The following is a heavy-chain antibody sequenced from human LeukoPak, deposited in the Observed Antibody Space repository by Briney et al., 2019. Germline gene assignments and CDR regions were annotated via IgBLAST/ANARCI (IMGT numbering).Heavy chain of an antibody. CDR3: AKGIAAAGNSQIFDY. CDR2: ISGSGGST. CDR1: GFTFSSYA. J-gene: IGHJ4*02. Sequence: GGSLRLSCAASGFTFSSYAMSWVRQAPGKGLEWVSAISGSGGSTYYADSVKGRFTISRDNSKNTLYLQMNSLRAEDTAVFYCAKGIAAAGNSQIFDYWGQGTLVTVSS. D-gene: IGHD6-13*01. V-gene: IGHV3-23*01.